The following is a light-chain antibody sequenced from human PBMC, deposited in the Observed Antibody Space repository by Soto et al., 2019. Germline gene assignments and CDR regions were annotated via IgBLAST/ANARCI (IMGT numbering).Light chain of an antibody. CDR3: QQRSNWPPA. CDR2: DAF. V-gene: IGKV3-11*01. J-gene: IGKJ1*01. Sequence: EIVLTQSPATLSLSPGERDTLSCRASQSFSNYLAWFQQKPGQAPRLLIYDAFNRATGIPARFSGSGSGTDFTLTISCLEPEDFAVYYCQQRSNWPPAFGQGTKV. CDR1: QSFSNY.